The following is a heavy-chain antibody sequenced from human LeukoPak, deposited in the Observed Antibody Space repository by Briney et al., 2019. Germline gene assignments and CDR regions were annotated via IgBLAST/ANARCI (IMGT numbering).Heavy chain of an antibody. CDR3: ARQHKSVPMIDSVFDI. CDR1: GYTFTNYA. J-gene: IGHJ3*02. D-gene: IGHD3-22*01. CDR2: INAGNGDT. Sequence: AASVKVSCKASGYTFTNYAVHWVRQAPGQRLEWMGWINAGNGDTKYSRKFQGRVTITRDTSASTAYMELNSLRSENTAVYYCARQHKSVPMIDSVFDIWGQGTTVTVSS. V-gene: IGHV1-3*01.